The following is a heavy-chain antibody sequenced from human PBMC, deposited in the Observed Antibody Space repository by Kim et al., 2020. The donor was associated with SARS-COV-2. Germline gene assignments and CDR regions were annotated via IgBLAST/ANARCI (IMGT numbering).Heavy chain of an antibody. Sequence: SETLSLTCAVYGGSFSGYYWSWIRQPPGKGLEWIGEINHSGSTNYNPSLKSRVTISVDTSKNQFSLKLSSVTAADTAVYYCARRGRGSLGYWGQGTPVTV. CDR3: ARRGRGSLGY. V-gene: IGHV4-34*01. CDR1: GGSFSGYY. CDR2: INHSGST. D-gene: IGHD3-16*01. J-gene: IGHJ4*02.